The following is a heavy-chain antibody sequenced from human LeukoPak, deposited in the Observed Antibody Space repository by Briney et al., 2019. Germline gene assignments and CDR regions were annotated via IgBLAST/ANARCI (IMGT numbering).Heavy chain of an antibody. Sequence: GGSLRLSCTASGFTFSAYAMMWVRQAPGKGPEWVSAIRGGGGSAFYADSVKGRFTISRDNAKYTLFLQMNSLRAEDKAVYYCARDPNGEYIGAFDMWGPGTMVTVSS. CDR1: GFTFSAYA. CDR2: IRGGGGSA. V-gene: IGHV3-23*01. CDR3: ARDPNGEYIGAFDM. J-gene: IGHJ3*02. D-gene: IGHD4-17*01.